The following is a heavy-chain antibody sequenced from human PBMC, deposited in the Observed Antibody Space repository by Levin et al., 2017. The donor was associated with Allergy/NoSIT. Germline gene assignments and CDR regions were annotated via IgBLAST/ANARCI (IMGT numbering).Heavy chain of an antibody. Sequence: ASVKVSCKASGYTFTSYGISWVRQAPGQGLEWMGWISAYNGNTNYAQKLQGRVTMTTDTSTSTAYMELRSLRSDDTAVYYCARGPTSSIYDFWSGYYDYWGQGTLVTVSS. J-gene: IGHJ4*02. CDR3: ARGPTSSIYDFWSGYYDY. CDR1: GYTFTSYG. V-gene: IGHV1-18*01. CDR2: ISAYNGNT. D-gene: IGHD3-3*01.